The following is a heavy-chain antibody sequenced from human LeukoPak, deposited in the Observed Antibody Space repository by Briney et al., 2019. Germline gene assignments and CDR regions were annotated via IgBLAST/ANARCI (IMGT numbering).Heavy chain of an antibody. CDR3: ARISYSGSSFDY. V-gene: IGHV3-23*01. D-gene: IGHD1-26*01. CDR2: ISGSGGST. CDR1: GFTFSSYG. J-gene: IGHJ4*02. Sequence: GGSLRLSCAASGFTFSSYGMGWVRQALGKGLEWVSAISGSGGSTYYVDSVKGRFTCSRDNSRNTLYLQMNSLRAEDTAVYYCARISYSGSSFDYWGQGTLVTVSS.